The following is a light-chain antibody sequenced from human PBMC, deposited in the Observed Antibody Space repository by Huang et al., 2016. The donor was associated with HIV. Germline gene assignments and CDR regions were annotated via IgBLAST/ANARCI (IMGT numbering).Light chain of an antibody. J-gene: IGKJ4*01. CDR1: PSVGTN. CDR2: SAS. V-gene: IGKV3-15*01. CDR3: QQYNNWAPLT. Sequence: VLTQSPGTLSVSPGERAIVSCRASPSVGTNLAWYQHKIGQAPRLLIFSASTMAIGIPDRFSGSASGTEFTLTITSLQSEDSALYYCQQYNNWAPLTFGGGTKVEIK.